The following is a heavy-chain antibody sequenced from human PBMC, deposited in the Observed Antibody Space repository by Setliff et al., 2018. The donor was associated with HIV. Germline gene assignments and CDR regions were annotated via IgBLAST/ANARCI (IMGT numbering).Heavy chain of an antibody. Sequence: ASVKVSCKASGYTFTSYGISWVRQAPGQGLEWMGWISAYNGNTNYAQTLQGRVTMTTDTSTSTAYMELRSLRSDDTAVYYCARDQGYSYGSGPFHSWGQGTMVTVSS. CDR1: GYTFTSYG. CDR3: ARDQGYSYGSGPFHS. J-gene: IGHJ3*02. D-gene: IGHD5-18*01. CDR2: ISAYNGNT. V-gene: IGHV1-18*01.